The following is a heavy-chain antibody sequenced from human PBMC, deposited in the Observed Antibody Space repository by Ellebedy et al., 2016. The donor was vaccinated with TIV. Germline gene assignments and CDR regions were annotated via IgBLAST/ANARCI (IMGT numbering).Heavy chain of an antibody. Sequence: SETLSLTXAVYGGSFSGYYWSWIRQPPGKGLEWIGEINHSGSTNYNPSLKSRVTISVDTSKNQFSLKLSSVTAADTAVYYCARDNDSGMGNYYYYGMDVWGQGTTVTVSS. J-gene: IGHJ6*02. CDR2: INHSGST. D-gene: IGHD1-1*01. CDR3: ARDNDSGMGNYYYYGMDV. CDR1: GGSFSGYY. V-gene: IGHV4-34*01.